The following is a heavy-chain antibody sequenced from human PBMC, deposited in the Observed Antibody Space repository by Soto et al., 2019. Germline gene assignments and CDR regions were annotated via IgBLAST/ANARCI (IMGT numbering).Heavy chain of an antibody. CDR2: IYYSGST. V-gene: IGHV4-30-4*01. CDR3: ARAVVATIYPGNSGFDP. Sequence: QVQLQESGPGLVKPSQTLSLTCTVSGGSISSGDYYWSWIRQPPGKGLEWIGYIYYSGSTYYNPPLKSRVTTSVDTSNNQFALNLSSVTAADTAMYYCARAVVATIYPGNSGFDPWGQGTLVTVSS. CDR1: GGSISSGDYY. D-gene: IGHD5-12*01. J-gene: IGHJ5*02.